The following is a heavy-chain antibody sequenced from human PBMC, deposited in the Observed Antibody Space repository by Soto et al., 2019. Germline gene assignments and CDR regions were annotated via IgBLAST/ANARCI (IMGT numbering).Heavy chain of an antibody. D-gene: IGHD6-13*01. Sequence: GGSLRLSCAASGFTFSSYAMHWVRQAPGKGLEWVAVISYDGSNKYYADSVKGRFTISRDNSKNTLYLQMNSLRAEDTAVYYCARGGRPLVGDNYFDYWGQGTLVTVSS. V-gene: IGHV3-30-3*01. CDR2: ISYDGSNK. J-gene: IGHJ4*02. CDR1: GFTFSSYA. CDR3: ARGGRPLVGDNYFDY.